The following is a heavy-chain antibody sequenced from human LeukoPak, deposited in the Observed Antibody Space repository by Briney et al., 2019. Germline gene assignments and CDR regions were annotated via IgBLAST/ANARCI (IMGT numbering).Heavy chain of an antibody. J-gene: IGHJ3*02. Sequence: SETLSLTCTVSGGSISSGGYYWSWIRQHPGKGLEWIGYIYYSGSTYYNPSLKSRVTISVDTSKNQFSLKLSSVTAADTAVYYCGRVQAAADTGKVGAFDIWGQGTMVTVSS. CDR1: GGSISSGGYY. CDR2: IYYSGST. V-gene: IGHV4-31*03. CDR3: GRVQAAADTGKVGAFDI. D-gene: IGHD6-13*01.